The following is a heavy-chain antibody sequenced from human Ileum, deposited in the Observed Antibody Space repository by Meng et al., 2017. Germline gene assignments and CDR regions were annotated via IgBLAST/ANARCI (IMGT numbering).Heavy chain of an antibody. CDR1: SGSISSNTY. CDR3: ARHGGYSQDF. V-gene: IGHV4-4*02. CDR2: ISHSGSA. Sequence: QVQLPESGPGRGRPSGTLSLTCAVSSGSISSNTYWSWVRQPPGKGLEWIGQISHSGSAYYNPSLKSRVTMSVDKSKSQFSLMLTSVTAADTAIYYCARHGGYSQDFWGQGTLVTVSS. D-gene: IGHD4-23*01. J-gene: IGHJ4*02.